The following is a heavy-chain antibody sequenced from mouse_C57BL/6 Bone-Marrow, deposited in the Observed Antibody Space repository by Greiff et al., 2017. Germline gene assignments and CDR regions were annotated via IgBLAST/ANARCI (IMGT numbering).Heavy chain of an antibody. CDR3: ARLGNSAWFAY. Sequence: DVMLVESGGDLVKPGGSLKLSCAASGFTFSSYGMSWVRQTPDKRLEWVATISSGGSYTYYPDSVKGRFTISRDNAKNTLYLQMLSLKSEDTAMYYCARLGNSAWFAYWDQGPLVTVSA. V-gene: IGHV5-6*02. CDR1: GFTFSSYG. D-gene: IGHD2-1*01. CDR2: ISSGGSYT. J-gene: IGHJ3*01.